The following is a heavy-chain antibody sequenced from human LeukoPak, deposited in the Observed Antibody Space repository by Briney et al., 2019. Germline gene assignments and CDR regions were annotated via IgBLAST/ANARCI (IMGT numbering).Heavy chain of an antibody. D-gene: IGHD2-2*01. J-gene: IGHJ4*02. CDR1: GLAFDEHG. CDR2: INWSGGST. V-gene: IGHV3-20*04. Sequence: GGSLRLSCTAFGLAFDEHGMSWVRQVPGKGLEWVAGINWSGGSTGYADPLRGRFTISRDNAKNTLYLQMDSLRAEDTALYYCARAPITSPFYFDYWGQGTLVTVSS. CDR3: ARAPITSPFYFDY.